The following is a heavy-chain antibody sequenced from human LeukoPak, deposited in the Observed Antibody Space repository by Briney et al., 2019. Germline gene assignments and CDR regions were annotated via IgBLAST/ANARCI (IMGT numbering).Heavy chain of an antibody. CDR2: ISWNSGNI. D-gene: IGHD3-10*01. J-gene: IGHJ6*02. CDR3: TKDKGGHGSGSYIWAGMDV. Sequence: GGSLRLSCAASGFSFEDYAMHWVRQAPGKGLEWVSGISWNSGNIGYADSVKGRFTISRDNAKNSLYLQMNSLRAEDMALYYCTKDKGGHGSGSYIWAGMDVWGQGTTVTVSS. CDR1: GFSFEDYA. V-gene: IGHV3-9*03.